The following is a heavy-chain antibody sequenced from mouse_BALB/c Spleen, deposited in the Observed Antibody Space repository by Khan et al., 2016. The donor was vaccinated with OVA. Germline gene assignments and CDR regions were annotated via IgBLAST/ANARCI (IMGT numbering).Heavy chain of an antibody. Sequence: EVKLEESGPGLVKPSQSLSLTCTVTGCSITSDYAWNWIRQFPGNRLEWMGYINYSGSTSKKPSLKSRMSISRDTSKNQIFLQLNSVTTEDTATYYCVRGRSYWGQGTLVTVSA. CDR2: INYSGST. CDR1: GCSITSDYA. J-gene: IGHJ3*01. CDR3: VRGRSY. V-gene: IGHV3-2*02.